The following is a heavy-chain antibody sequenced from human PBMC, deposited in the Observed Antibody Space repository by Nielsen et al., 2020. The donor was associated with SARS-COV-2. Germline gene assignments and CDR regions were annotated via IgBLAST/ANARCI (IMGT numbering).Heavy chain of an antibody. Sequence: SETLSLTCAVYGGSFSGYYWSWIRQPPGKGLEWIGEINHSGSTNYNPSLKSRVTISVDTSKNQFSLKLSSGTAADTAVYYCASSMENWDYWGQGTLVTVSS. J-gene: IGHJ4*02. CDR1: GGSFSGYY. CDR3: ASSMENWDY. D-gene: IGHD2-8*01. V-gene: IGHV4-34*01. CDR2: INHSGST.